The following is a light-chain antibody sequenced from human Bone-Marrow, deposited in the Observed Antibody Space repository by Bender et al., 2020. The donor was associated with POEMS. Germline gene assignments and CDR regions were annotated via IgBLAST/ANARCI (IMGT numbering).Light chain of an antibody. Sequence: QSALTQPASVSGSPGQSITVSCTGPSGDVGTYNLVSWYQQHPGKAPKLLIFEDSKRPSGVSNRFSGSKSGNTASLAVSGLQSEDEADYYCAVWDDSLNGWVFGGGTKLTVL. V-gene: IGLV2-14*02. CDR3: AVWDDSLNGWV. CDR1: SGDVGTYNL. J-gene: IGLJ3*02. CDR2: EDS.